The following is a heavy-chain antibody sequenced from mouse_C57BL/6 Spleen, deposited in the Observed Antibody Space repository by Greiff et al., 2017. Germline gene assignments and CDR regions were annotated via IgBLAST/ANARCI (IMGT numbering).Heavy chain of an antibody. J-gene: IGHJ2*01. D-gene: IGHD1-1*01. CDR1: GYTFTNYW. CDR2: IYPGGGYT. CDR3: ARRLLRSYYLDY. V-gene: IGHV1-63*01. Sequence: VHLVESGAELVRPGTSVKMSCKASGYTFTNYWIGWAKQRPGHGLEWIGDIYPGGGYTNYNEKFKGKATLTADKSSSTAYMQFSSLTSEDSAIYYCARRLLRSYYLDYWGQGTTLTVSS.